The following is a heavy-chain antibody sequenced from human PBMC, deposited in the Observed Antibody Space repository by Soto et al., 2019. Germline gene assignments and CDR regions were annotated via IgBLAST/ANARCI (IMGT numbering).Heavy chain of an antibody. CDR1: GFTFSRHG. CDR3: AKDRVESGLGEIDY. Sequence: QVQLVESGGGVVQPGRSLRLSCAASGFTFSRHGMHWVRQAPGKGLEWVAVISYDGSNKYYGDSVKGRFTVSRDNCKNTLYLQMDSLRAEDTAVYYCAKDRVESGLGEIDYWGQGTLVTVSS. D-gene: IGHD3-16*01. CDR2: ISYDGSNK. V-gene: IGHV3-30*18. J-gene: IGHJ4*02.